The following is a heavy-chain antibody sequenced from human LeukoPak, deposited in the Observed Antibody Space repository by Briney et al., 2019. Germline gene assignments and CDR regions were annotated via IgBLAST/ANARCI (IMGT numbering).Heavy chain of an antibody. CDR1: GGSISSHY. CDR3: ARVQRDGYNQYYFDY. V-gene: IGHV4-59*11. CDR2: IYYSGST. Sequence: SETLSLTCTVSGGSISSHYWSWIRQPPGKGLEWIGYIYYSGSTNYNPSLKSRVTISVDTFKNQFSLKLSSVTAADTAVYYCARVQRDGYNQYYFDYWGQGTLVTVSS. J-gene: IGHJ4*02. D-gene: IGHD5-24*01.